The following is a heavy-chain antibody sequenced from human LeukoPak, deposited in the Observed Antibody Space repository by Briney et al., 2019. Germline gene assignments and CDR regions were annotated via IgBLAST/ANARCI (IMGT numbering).Heavy chain of an antibody. V-gene: IGHV4-59*01. D-gene: IGHD6-19*01. CDR1: GGSISSYY. CDR3: AREPVAGHHLDY. CDR2: IYYSGST. J-gene: IGHJ4*02. Sequence: SETLSLTCTVSGGSISSYYWSWIRQPPGKGLEWIGYIYYSGSTNYNPSLKSRVTISVDTSKNQFSLKLSSVTAADTAVYYCAREPVAGHHLDYWGQGTLVTISS.